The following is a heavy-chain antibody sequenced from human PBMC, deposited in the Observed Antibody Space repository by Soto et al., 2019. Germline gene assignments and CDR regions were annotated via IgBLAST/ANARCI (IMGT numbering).Heavy chain of an antibody. CDR2: IKQDGSEK. J-gene: IGHJ3*02. CDR3: ARDRGLYYDSSGYYSFSGAFDI. Sequence: GESLKISCAASGFTFSSYWMSWVRQAPGKGLEWVANIKQDGSEKYYVDSVKGRFTISRDNAKNSLYLQMNSLRAEDTAMYYCARDRGLYYDSSGYYSFSGAFDIWGQGTMVTVSS. V-gene: IGHV3-7*03. CDR1: GFTFSSYW. D-gene: IGHD3-22*01.